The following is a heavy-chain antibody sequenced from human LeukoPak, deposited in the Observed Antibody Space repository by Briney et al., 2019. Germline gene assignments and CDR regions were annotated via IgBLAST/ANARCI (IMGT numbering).Heavy chain of an antibody. V-gene: IGHV3-7*01. CDR3: ASLGGGVGYCSGGSCYSYNWFDP. D-gene: IGHD2-15*01. CDR2: IKQDGSEK. J-gene: IGHJ5*02. CDR1: GFTFSSHW. Sequence: GGSLRLSCTASGFTFSSHWMSWVRQAPGKGLEWVANIKQDGSEKYYVDSVKGRFTISRDNAKNSLYLQMNSLRAEDTAVYYCASLGGGVGYCSGGSCYSYNWFDPWGQGTLVTVSS.